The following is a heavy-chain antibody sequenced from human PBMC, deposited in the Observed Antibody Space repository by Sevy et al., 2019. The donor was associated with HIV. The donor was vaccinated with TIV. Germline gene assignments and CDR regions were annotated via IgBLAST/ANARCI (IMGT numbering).Heavy chain of an antibody. Sequence: GGSLRLSCAASGFTFSSYGMHWVRQAPGQGLEWVAVIWYDGSNKYYADSVKGRFTISRDNSKNTLYLQMNSLRAEDTAVYYCARDQEGLRFDYWGQGTLVTVSS. J-gene: IGHJ4*02. CDR3: ARDQEGLRFDY. D-gene: IGHD3-3*01. CDR1: GFTFSSYG. V-gene: IGHV3-33*01. CDR2: IWYDGSNK.